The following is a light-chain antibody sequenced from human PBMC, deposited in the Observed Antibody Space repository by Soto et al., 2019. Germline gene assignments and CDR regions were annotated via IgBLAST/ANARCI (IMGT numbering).Light chain of an antibody. V-gene: IGLV2-8*01. CDR3: KSYAGSNTYV. CDR1: SRDIGGYNY. CDR2: EVV. Sequence: QSALTQPASVSGSPGQSIAISCTGTSRDIGGYNYVSWYQQYPGRAPKLMIYEVVQRPSGVPDRFSGSKSGNTASLTVSGLQAADEADYFCKSYAGSNTYVFGSGTKLTVL. J-gene: IGLJ1*01.